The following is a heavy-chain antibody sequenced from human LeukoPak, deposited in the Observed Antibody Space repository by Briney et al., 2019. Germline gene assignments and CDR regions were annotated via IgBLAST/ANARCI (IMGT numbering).Heavy chain of an antibody. D-gene: IGHD4-17*01. CDR3: ARGWSKDVRLRPGRYYMDV. V-gene: IGHV4-34*01. J-gene: IGHJ6*03. CDR1: GGSFSGYY. CDR2: INHSGST. Sequence: SETLSLTYAVYGGSFSGYYWSWIRQPPGKGLEWIGEINHSGSTNYNPSLKSRVTISVDTSKNQFSLKLSSVTAADTAVYYCARGWSKDVRLRPGRYYMDVWGKGTTVTVSS.